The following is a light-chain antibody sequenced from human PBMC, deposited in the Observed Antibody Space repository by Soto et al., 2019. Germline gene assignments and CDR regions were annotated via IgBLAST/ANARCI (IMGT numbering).Light chain of an antibody. J-gene: IGLJ2*01. CDR1: TSNIGNNA. V-gene: IGLV1-36*01. Sequence: QSVLTQPPSVSEAPRQRVTISCSGSTSNIGNNAVSWYQQFPGKAPTLIIYFDDLLPSGVSDRFSGSKSGTSASLAIGGLQSEDEADYYCAAWDDSLDGVVFGGGTKLTVL. CDR3: AAWDDSLDGVV. CDR2: FDD.